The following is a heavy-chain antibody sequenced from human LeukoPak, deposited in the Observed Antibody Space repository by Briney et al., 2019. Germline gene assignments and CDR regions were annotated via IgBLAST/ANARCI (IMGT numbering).Heavy chain of an antibody. CDR1: GFTFSNYG. Sequence: TGGSLRLSCAASGFTFSNYGMNWVRQAPGKGLEWVSVIHTGGTTHYTDSVKGRFTISKDNSNNTVYLQMNSVRVEDTAVYYCARVWFGYFFQWGQGALVTVSS. D-gene: IGHD3-10*01. V-gene: IGHV3-53*01. J-gene: IGHJ4*02. CDR3: ARVWFGYFFQ. CDR2: IHTGGTT.